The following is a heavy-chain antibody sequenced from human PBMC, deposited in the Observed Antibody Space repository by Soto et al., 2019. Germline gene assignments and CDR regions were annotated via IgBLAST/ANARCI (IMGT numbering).Heavy chain of an antibody. CDR2: INQNGRDK. V-gene: IGHV3-7*01. J-gene: IGHJ6*02. CDR3: ARENTTEVVNYGMDV. CDR1: GFTLSNYW. Sequence: GGSLRLSCAASGFTLSNYWMSWVRQAPGKGLEWVANINQNGRDKYYVDSVKGRFTISRDNAKELLYLQMNSLRDEDTAVYYCARENTTEVVNYGMDVWGQGTTVPVSS.